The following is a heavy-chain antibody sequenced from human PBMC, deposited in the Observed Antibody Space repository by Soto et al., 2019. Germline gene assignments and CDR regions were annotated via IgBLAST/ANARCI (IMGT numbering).Heavy chain of an antibody. Sequence: SLRLSCEASGFTFSSYGMHWVRQAPGKGLEWVAVISYDGSNKYYADSVKGRFTISRDNSKNTLYLQMNSLRAEDTAVYYCAKETYSGPLDYWGQGTLVTVSS. CDR3: AKETYSGPLDY. CDR1: GFTFSSYG. D-gene: IGHD2-15*01. J-gene: IGHJ4*02. CDR2: ISYDGSNK. V-gene: IGHV3-30*18.